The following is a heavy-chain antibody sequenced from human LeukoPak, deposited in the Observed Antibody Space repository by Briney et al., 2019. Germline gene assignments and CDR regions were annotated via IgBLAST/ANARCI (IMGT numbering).Heavy chain of an antibody. CDR1: GFTFSSYA. V-gene: IGHV3-23*01. D-gene: IGHD5-18*01. CDR3: AKGGYSYGYPLDY. CDR2: ISGSGGST. J-gene: IGHJ4*02. Sequence: GGSLRLSCAPSGFTFSSYAMSWVRQAPGKGLEWVSAISGSGGSTYYADSVKGRFTISRDNSKNTLYLQMNSLRAEDTAVYYCAKGGYSYGYPLDYWGQGTLVTVSS.